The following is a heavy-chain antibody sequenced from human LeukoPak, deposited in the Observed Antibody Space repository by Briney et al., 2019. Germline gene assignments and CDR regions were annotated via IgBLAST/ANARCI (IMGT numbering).Heavy chain of an antibody. CDR3: ASLGDSSITSWGVDWYFDL. D-gene: IGHD2-2*01. V-gene: IGHV3-21*01. J-gene: IGHJ2*01. Sequence: GGSLRLSCAASAFTFSSYSMNWVRQAPGKGLEWVSSITSSSTYIYYADSVKGRFTISRDNAKNSLYLQMNSLRAEDTAVYYCASLGDSSITSWGVDWYFDLWGRGTLVTVSS. CDR1: AFTFSSYS. CDR2: ITSSSTYI.